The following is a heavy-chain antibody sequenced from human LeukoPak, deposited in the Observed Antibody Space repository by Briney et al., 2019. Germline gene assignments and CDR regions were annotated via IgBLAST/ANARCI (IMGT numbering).Heavy chain of an antibody. V-gene: IGHV3-33*01. D-gene: IGHD6-13*01. Sequence: GGSLTLSCTVSGFTFSIYGMHWLRQAPGKGLEWVAVIWYDGGNKRYADYVKCRFTIPRDNSKNTRDLQMNSLRADDTAVYYCARDGFISNTWYGFLAFWGQGTLVTVSS. CDR2: IWYDGGNK. CDR1: GFTFSIYG. CDR3: ARDGFISNTWYGFLAF. J-gene: IGHJ4*01.